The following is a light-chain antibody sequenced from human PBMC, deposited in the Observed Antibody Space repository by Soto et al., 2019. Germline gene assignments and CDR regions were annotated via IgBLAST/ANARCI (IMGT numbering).Light chain of an antibody. V-gene: IGKV3-20*01. CDR2: GAS. CDR3: QQYGSSPLT. CDR1: QSVSSY. J-gene: IGKJ4*01. Sequence: EIVLTQSPATLSLSPGERATLSCRASQSVSSYLAWYQQKPGQAPRLLIYGASNRATGIPDRFSGSGSGTDFTLTISRLEPEDFAVYYCQQYGSSPLTFGGGTKVAIK.